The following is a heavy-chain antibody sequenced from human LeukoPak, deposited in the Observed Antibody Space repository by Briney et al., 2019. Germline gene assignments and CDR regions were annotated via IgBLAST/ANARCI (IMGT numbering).Heavy chain of an antibody. CDR2: XXXXGGNI. CDR3: AIAPGDIVDYDFYGMDV. CDR1: GFTFSSYA. Sequence: GASLRLSCAASGFTFSSYAMSWVRQAPGKGLXXXXXXXXXGGNIYYAASVKGRFTISRDNSKNTLYLQMNALRAEDTALYYCAIAPGDIVDYDFYGMDVWGQGTTVTVSS. D-gene: IGHD3-22*01. J-gene: IGHJ6*02. V-gene: IGHV3-23*01.